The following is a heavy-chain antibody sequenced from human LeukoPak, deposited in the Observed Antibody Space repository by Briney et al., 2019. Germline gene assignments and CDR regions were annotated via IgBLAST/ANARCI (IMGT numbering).Heavy chain of an antibody. J-gene: IGHJ4*02. V-gene: IGHV3-74*01. CDR1: GFTFSTYW. D-gene: IGHD1-26*01. CDR2: INSDGSST. Sequence: PGGSLRLSCAASGFTFSTYWMHWVRQAPGKGLVWVSRINSDGSSTSYADSVKGRFTISRDNAKNTLYLQMNSLRAEDTAVYYCAGSGTYYPYFDYWGQGTLVTVSS. CDR3: AGSGTYYPYFDY.